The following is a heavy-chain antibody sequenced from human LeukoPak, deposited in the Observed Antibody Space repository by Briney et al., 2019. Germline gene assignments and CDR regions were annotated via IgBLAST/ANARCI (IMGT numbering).Heavy chain of an antibody. D-gene: IGHD4-23*01. CDR3: ARDLRGHTVVTSHYFDY. CDR1: GGSVSSGSYY. V-gene: IGHV4-61*01. CDR2: IYYSGST. Sequence: PSETLSLTCTVSGGSVSSGSYYWSWIRQPPGKGLEWIGYIYYSGSTNYNPSLKSRVTISVDTSKNQFSLKLSSVTAADTAAYYCARDLRGHTVVTSHYFDYWGQGTLVTVSS. J-gene: IGHJ4*02.